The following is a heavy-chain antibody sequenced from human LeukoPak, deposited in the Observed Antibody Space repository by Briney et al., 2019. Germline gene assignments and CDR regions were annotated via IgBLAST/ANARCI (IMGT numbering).Heavy chain of an antibody. CDR1: GFTFGDYA. V-gene: IGHV3-21*01. CDR2: ISSSSSYI. Sequence: GGSLRLSCTTSGFTFGDYAMNWVRQAPGKGLEWVSSISSSSSYIYYADSVKGRFTISRDNAKNSLYLQMNSLRAEDTAVYYCARSASGSYWGRFDYWGQGTLVTVSS. J-gene: IGHJ4*02. D-gene: IGHD1-26*01. CDR3: ARSASGSYWGRFDY.